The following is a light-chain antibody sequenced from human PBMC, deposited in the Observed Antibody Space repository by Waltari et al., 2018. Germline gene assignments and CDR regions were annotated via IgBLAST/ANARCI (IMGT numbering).Light chain of an antibody. Sequence: IVLTQSPGTLSLSPGARATLSCRASQSVSRSFAWYQQKTGQAPKLLIYGASTRATGIPDRVTGSRAGTDFSLTISSLEPEDFAIYFCQHYVRLPATFGQGTKVEIK. CDR1: QSVSRS. CDR2: GAS. J-gene: IGKJ1*01. CDR3: QHYVRLPAT. V-gene: IGKV3-20*01.